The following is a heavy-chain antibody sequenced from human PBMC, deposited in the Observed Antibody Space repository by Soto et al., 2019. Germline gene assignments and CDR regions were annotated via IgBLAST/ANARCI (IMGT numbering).Heavy chain of an antibody. D-gene: IGHD3-3*01. J-gene: IGHJ4*02. CDR2: IYYSGST. V-gene: IGHV4-31*03. CDR3: ARAQTIFGIITVFDY. Sequence: SETLSLTCTVSGGSINSGGYYWRWIRQHPGKGLEWIGYIYYSGSTYYNPSLKSRVTISIDTSKNQLSLKLSPVTAADTAVYYCARAQTIFGIITVFDYWGQGTLVTVSS. CDR1: GGSINSGGYY.